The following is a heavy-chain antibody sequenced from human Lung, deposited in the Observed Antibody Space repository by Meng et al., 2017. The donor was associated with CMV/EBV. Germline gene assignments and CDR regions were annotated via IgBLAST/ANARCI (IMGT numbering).Heavy chain of an antibody. Sequence: QVQLQQSCPGLVKPSQTLSLTCAISGDTGSSNSAAWHWIRQSPSRGLEWLGSTYYRSKWYHEYAVSVKSRITISPDTPKNQFSLQLNSMTPEDTAVYYCARGINGGCGDWGQGTLVTVSS. CDR1: GDTGSSNSAA. J-gene: IGHJ4*02. CDR2: TYYRSKWYH. CDR3: ARGINGGCGD. V-gene: IGHV6-1*01. D-gene: IGHD4-23*01.